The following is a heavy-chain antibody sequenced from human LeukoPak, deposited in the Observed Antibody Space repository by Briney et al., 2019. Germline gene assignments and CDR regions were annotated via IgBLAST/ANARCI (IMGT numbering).Heavy chain of an antibody. J-gene: IGHJ3*02. CDR2: IIPIFGTA. V-gene: IGHV1-69*06. Sequence: SVKVSCKASGGTFSSYAISWVRQAPGQGLEWMGGIIPIFGTANYAQKFQGRVTITADKSTSTAYMELRSLRSDDTAVYYCARGLQENLAWLQAFSAFDIWGQGTMVTVSS. CDR1: GGTFSSYA. CDR3: ARGLQENLAWLQAFSAFDI. D-gene: IGHD6-19*01.